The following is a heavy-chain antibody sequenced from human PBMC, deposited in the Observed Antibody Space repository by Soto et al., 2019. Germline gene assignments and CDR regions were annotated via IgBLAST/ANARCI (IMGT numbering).Heavy chain of an antibody. D-gene: IGHD2-15*01. V-gene: IGHV3-23*01. CDR1: GFIFSNYA. Sequence: GGSLRLSCAPSGFIFSNYAMSWVRQARGKGLEWVSAISGSGADTYYTESVKGRFTISRDNFKNTLYLQINSLRAEDTAVYYCAKDTGRGGGSVFDYWGQGTLVTVSS. CDR3: AKDTGRGGGSVFDY. J-gene: IGHJ4*02. CDR2: ISGSGADT.